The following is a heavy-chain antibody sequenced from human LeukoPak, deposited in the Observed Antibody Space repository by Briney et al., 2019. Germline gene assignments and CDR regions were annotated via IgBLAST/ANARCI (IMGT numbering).Heavy chain of an antibody. D-gene: IGHD2/OR15-2a*01. V-gene: IGHV3-7*01. Sequence: TGGSLRLSCAASGFTFSAYWMTWVRQAPGKGLQWVANIKRDGSEKQYGASVKGRFTISRDNADKSLYLQMNSLRAEDTAVYYCARDPASNSYEWGASDIWGQGTMVTVSS. CDR1: GFTFSAYW. CDR2: IKRDGSEK. CDR3: ARDPASNSYEWGASDI. J-gene: IGHJ3*02.